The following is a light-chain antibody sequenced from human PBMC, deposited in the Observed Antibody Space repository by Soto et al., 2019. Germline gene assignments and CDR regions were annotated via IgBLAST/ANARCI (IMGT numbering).Light chain of an antibody. Sequence: QSALTQPASVSGSPGQSITISCTGTSSDVASYNLVSWYQQLPGKAPKLMIYEVNKRPSGISNRFSGSTSGNTASLTISGLQAEDEADYYCCSSAGSITPHVFGTGTKVTVL. J-gene: IGLJ1*01. V-gene: IGLV2-23*02. CDR2: EVN. CDR3: CSSAGSITPHV. CDR1: SSDVASYNL.